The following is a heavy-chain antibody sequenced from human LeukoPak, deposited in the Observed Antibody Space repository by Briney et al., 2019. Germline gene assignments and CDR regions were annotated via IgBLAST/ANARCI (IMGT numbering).Heavy chain of an antibody. D-gene: IGHD1-7*01. Sequence: SLRLSCTASGFTFGDYAMSWVRPAPGKGLEWVGFIRSKAYGGTTEYAASVKGRFTISRDDSKSIAYLQMNSLKTEDTAVYYCTREAWNYRYYYYGMDVGGQGTTVTVSS. CDR2: IRSKAYGGTT. V-gene: IGHV3-49*04. CDR1: GFTFGDYA. CDR3: TREAWNYRYYYYGMDV. J-gene: IGHJ6*02.